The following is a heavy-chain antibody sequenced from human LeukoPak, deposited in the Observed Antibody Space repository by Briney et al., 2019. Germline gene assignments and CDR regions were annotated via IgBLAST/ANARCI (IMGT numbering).Heavy chain of an antibody. CDR2: ISGSGGST. CDR1: GFNFGSYS. V-gene: IGHV3-23*01. J-gene: IGHJ3*02. CDR3: AKSSEWLRLRSAFDI. Sequence: GGSLRLSCAASGFNFGSYSMTWVRQAPGKGLEWVSAISGSGGSTYYADSVKGRFTISRDNSKNTVYLQMNSLRAEDTAVYYCAKSSEWLRLRSAFDIWGQGTMVTVSS. D-gene: IGHD5-12*01.